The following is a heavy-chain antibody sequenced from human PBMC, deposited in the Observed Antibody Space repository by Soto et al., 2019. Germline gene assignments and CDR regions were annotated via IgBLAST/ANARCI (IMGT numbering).Heavy chain of an antibody. D-gene: IGHD6-19*01. Sequence: EVQLLESGGGLVQPGGSLRLSCAASGFTFSTYALSWVRQSPGTGLEWVSAISGSGDDTYYTHSVKGRFTISRDNSKNTLSLKMDSLRVEDTATYYCAKVDRYSSGWSYYAPEYYYYGMDVWGQGTTVTVSS. CDR2: ISGSGDDT. CDR1: GFTFSTYA. V-gene: IGHV3-23*01. J-gene: IGHJ6*02. CDR3: AKVDRYSSGWSYYAPEYYYYGMDV.